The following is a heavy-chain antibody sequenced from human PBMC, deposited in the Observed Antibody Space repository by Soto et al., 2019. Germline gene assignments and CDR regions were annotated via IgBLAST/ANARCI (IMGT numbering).Heavy chain of an antibody. CDR2: TSYDGSDK. J-gene: IGHJ1*01. D-gene: IGHD3-16*01. Sequence: QVQLVESGGGVVQPGTSLRVSCVGSGFTFRSYVIHWVRQAPGKGLEWVALTSYDGSDKYYDDSVRGRFTISRDNSRNTVDLQMDSLRLEDTAVYYCARLGTTAGLDVWGQGTLVSVSS. CDR1: GFTFRSYV. CDR3: ARLGTTAGLDV. V-gene: IGHV3-30*19.